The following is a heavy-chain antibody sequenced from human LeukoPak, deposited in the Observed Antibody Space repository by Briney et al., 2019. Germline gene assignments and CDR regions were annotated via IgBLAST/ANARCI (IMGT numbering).Heavy chain of an antibody. CDR1: GYTFTSYA. V-gene: IGHV7-4-1*02. Sequence: ASVKVSCKASGYTFTSYAMNWVRQAPGQGLEWMGWINTNTGNPTYAQGFTGQSVFCLDTSVSTAYLQISSLKAEDTAVYYCARVRSQMRDDAFDIWGQGTMVTVSS. CDR2: INTNTGNP. D-gene: IGHD5-24*01. J-gene: IGHJ3*02. CDR3: ARVRSQMRDDAFDI.